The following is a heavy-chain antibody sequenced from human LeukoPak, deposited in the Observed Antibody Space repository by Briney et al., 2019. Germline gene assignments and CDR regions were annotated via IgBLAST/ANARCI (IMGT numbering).Heavy chain of an antibody. D-gene: IGHD6-13*01. CDR3: ARIRTAGGPEY. V-gene: IGHV1-46*01. Sequence: ASVKVSCKASGYSFTSYYMHWARQAPGQGLEWMGIINPSGGSTNYAQKFQGRVTMTRDTSTSTVYMELSSLKSEDTAVYYCARIRTAGGPEYWGQGTLVTVSS. CDR2: INPSGGST. J-gene: IGHJ4*02. CDR1: GYSFTSYY.